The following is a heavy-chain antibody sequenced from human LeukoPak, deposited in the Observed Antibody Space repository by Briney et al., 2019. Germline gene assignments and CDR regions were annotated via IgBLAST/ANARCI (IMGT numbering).Heavy chain of an antibody. J-gene: IGHJ4*02. Sequence: SGPTLVNPTQTLTLTCSFSGFSLSTSGVGVGWTRQPPGKALEWLALIYWDDDKRYSPSLKSRLTITKDTPKNQVVLTMTNMDPVDTATYHCAHSLLSQVYFDYWGQGTLVTVSS. D-gene: IGHD2-15*01. CDR3: AHSLLSQVYFDY. V-gene: IGHV2-5*02. CDR1: GFSLSTSGVG. CDR2: IYWDDDK.